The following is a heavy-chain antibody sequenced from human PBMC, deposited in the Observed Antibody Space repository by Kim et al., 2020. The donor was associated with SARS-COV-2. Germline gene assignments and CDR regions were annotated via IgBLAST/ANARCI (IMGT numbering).Heavy chain of an antibody. CDR1: GFTFDDYA. D-gene: IGHD1-7*01. V-gene: IGHV3-9*01. CDR2: ISWNSGSI. Sequence: GGSLRLSCAASGFTFDDYAMHWVRQAPGKGLEWVSGISWNSGSIGYADSVKGRFTISRDNAKNSLYLQMNSLRAEDTALYYCAKDMYVTGTTSPQQDYYYYYGMDVWGQGTTVTVSS. J-gene: IGHJ6*02. CDR3: AKDMYVTGTTSPQQDYYYYYGMDV.